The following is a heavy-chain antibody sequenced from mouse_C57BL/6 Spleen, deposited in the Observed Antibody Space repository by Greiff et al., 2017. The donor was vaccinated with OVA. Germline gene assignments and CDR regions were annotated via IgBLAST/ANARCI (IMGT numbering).Heavy chain of an antibody. CDR1: GFTFSSYT. CDR2: ISGGGGNA. J-gene: IGHJ4*01. V-gene: IGHV5-9*01. CDR3: ARHYYYAMDY. Sequence: DVQLVESGGGLVKPGGSLKLSCAASGFTFSSYTMSWVRQTPEKRLEWVATISGGGGNAYYPDSVKGRFTISRDNAKNTLYLQMSSLRSEDTALYYCARHYYYAMDYWGQGTSVTVSS.